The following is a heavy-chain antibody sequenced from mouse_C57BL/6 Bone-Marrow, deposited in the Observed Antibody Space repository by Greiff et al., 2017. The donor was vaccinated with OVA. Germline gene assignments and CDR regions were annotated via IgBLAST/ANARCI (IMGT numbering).Heavy chain of an antibody. V-gene: IGHV2-2*01. CDR1: GFSLTSYG. J-gene: IGHJ3*01. CDR3: ARLLRPFAY. CDR2: IWSGGST. Sequence: VHLVESGPGLVQPSQSLSITCTVSGFSLTSYGVHWVRQSPGKGLEWLGVIWSGGSTDYNAAFISRLSISKDNSKSQVFFKMNSLQADDTAIYYCARLLRPFAYWGQGTLVTVSA. D-gene: IGHD1-1*01.